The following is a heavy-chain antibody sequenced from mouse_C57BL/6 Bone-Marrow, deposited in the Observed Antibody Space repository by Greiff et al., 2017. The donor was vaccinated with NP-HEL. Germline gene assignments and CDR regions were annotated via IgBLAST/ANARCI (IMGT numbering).Heavy chain of an antibody. Sequence: EVHLVESGPGLVKPSQSLSLTCSVTGYSITSGYYWNWIRQFPGNKLEWMGYISYDGSNNYNPSLKNRIPITRYTSKNQFFLKLNSVTTEDTATYYCARTYYMGYWGQGTTLTVSS. CDR1: GYSITSGYY. CDR2: ISYDGSN. J-gene: IGHJ2*01. CDR3: ARTYYMGY. D-gene: IGHD2-12*01. V-gene: IGHV3-6*01.